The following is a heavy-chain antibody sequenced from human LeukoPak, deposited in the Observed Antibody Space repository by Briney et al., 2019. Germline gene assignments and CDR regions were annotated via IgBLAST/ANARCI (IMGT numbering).Heavy chain of an antibody. Sequence: ASVRVSCKASGYTFTIYYMHWVRQAPGQGLEWMGWINPNSGATSYAQRFQGRVTMTRDTSISTAYMELSGLTSDDTAVYYCARNPPYCTSTSCYNDYWGQGTLVTVSS. D-gene: IGHD2-2*02. V-gene: IGHV1-2*02. J-gene: IGHJ4*02. CDR2: INPNSGAT. CDR3: ARNPPYCTSTSCYNDY. CDR1: GYTFTIYY.